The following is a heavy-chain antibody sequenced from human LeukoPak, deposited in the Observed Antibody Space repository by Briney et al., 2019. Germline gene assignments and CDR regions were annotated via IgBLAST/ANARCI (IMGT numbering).Heavy chain of an antibody. V-gene: IGHV4-4*07. CDR1: GVSISSYY. CDR2: IHTSGST. D-gene: IGHD2-8*01. Sequence: SETLSLTCTVSGVSISSYYWSWIRQPAGKGLEWIGRIHTSGSTNYNPSLKSRVTISVDKSKNQFSLKLSSVTAADTAVYYCARISTVLKPNWFDPWGQGTLVTVSS. CDR3: ARISTVLKPNWFDP. J-gene: IGHJ5*02.